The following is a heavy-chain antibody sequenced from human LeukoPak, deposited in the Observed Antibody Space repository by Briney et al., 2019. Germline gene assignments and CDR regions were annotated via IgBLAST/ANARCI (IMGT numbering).Heavy chain of an antibody. CDR1: GFTFDDYA. D-gene: IGHD1-14*01. CDR3: AREAGRGAFDY. J-gene: IGHJ4*02. V-gene: IGHV3-9*01. Sequence: KSGGSLRLSCAASGFTFDDYAMHWVRQAPGKGLEWVSGISWNSGSIGYADSVKGRFTISRDNAKNSLYLQMNSLRAEDTAVYYCAREAGRGAFDYWGQGTLVTVSS. CDR2: ISWNSGSI.